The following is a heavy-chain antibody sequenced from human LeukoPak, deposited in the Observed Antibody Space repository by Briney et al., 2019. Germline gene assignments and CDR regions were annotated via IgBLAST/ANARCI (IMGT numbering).Heavy chain of an antibody. V-gene: IGHV4-59*01. D-gene: IGHD5-24*01. J-gene: IGHJ4*02. CDR2: IYYSGST. CDR1: GGSISSNY. CDR3: ARMLGDGYNIDS. Sequence: SETLSLTCTASGGSISSNYWSWIRQPPGKGLEWIGYIYYSGSTNCNPSLKSRVTISVDTSKKQFSLKLNSVTAADTAVYYCARMLGDGYNIDSWDQGTLVTVSS.